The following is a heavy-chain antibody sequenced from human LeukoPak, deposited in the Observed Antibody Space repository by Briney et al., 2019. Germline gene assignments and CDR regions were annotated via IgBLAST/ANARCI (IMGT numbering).Heavy chain of an antibody. CDR3: AKDGYYYDSSGYYDY. D-gene: IGHD3-22*01. Sequence: PGGSLRLSCAASGFTFSSYGMHWVRQAPGKGLEWVAVILSDGSKEFYTDSVKGRFTISRDNSKNTLYLQMNSLRAEDTAVYYCAKDGYYYDSSGYYDYWGQGTLVTVSS. J-gene: IGHJ4*02. CDR2: ILSDGSKE. V-gene: IGHV3-33*06. CDR1: GFTFSSYG.